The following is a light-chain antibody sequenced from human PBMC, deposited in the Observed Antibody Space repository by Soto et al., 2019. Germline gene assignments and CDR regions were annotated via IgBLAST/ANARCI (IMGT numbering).Light chain of an antibody. Sequence: DIQMTQSPSSLSASVGDRVTITCRASQSISSYLNWYQQKPGKAPKLLIYAASSLQSGAPSMFSGSGSGTDFTLTISSLQPEDFATYFCQQSYSTPLTFGGGNKVEIK. CDR3: QQSYSTPLT. V-gene: IGKV1-39*01. J-gene: IGKJ4*02. CDR1: QSISSY. CDR2: AAS.